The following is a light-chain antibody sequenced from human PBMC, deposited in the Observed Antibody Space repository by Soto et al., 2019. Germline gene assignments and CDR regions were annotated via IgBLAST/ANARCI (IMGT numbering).Light chain of an antibody. CDR3: QQYHNWPPYT. J-gene: IGKJ2*01. Sequence: EIVMTQSPATLSVSPGERATLSCRASQSVSTNLAWYKQKPGQAPRHLMYGASTRATGIPARFSGSGSGTEFTLTISSLQSEDFAVYYCQQYHNWPPYTFGQGTKLEIK. CDR1: QSVSTN. V-gene: IGKV3-15*01. CDR2: GAS.